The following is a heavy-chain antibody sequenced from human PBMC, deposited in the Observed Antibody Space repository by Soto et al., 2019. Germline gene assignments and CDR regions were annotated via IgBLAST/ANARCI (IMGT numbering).Heavy chain of an antibody. CDR2: ISAYNGNT. J-gene: IGHJ3*02. V-gene: IGHV1-18*01. CDR3: ARVGWGWELLRGAFDI. D-gene: IGHD1-26*01. Sequence: ASVKVSCKGSGYTFTSYGISWVRQAPGQGLEWMGWISAYNGNTNYAQKLQGRVTMTTDTSTSTAYMELRSLRSDDTAVYYCARVGWGWELLRGAFDIWGQGTMVTVSS. CDR1: GYTFTSYG.